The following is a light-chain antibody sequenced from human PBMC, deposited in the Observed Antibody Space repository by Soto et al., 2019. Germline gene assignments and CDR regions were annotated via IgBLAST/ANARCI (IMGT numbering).Light chain of an antibody. V-gene: IGKV3-20*01. CDR2: GAS. CDR1: QTVRNNY. CDR3: QQYGGSIQT. Sequence: EFVLTQSPGTLSLSPGERATLSCRASQTVRNNYLAWYQQKPGQAPRLLIFGASHRAPDIPDRFSGSGSGTDFTLTISRLEPEDFAVYYCQQYGGSIQTFGQGTKVDIK. J-gene: IGKJ1*01.